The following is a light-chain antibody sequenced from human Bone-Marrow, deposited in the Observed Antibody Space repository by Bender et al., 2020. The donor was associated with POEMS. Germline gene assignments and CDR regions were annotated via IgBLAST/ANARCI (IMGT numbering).Light chain of an antibody. CDR3: QSWGSNTAV. J-gene: IGLJ2*01. V-gene: IGLV3-1*01. CDR1: ALPRRY. Sequence: SYELTQSPSVSVSPGQTARITCSGDALPRRYASWYQQKPGQSPVVVIYQDTKRPSGIPERFSGSTSGNTASLTISGTQTMDEADYYCQSWGSNTAVFGGGTKLTVL. CDR2: QDT.